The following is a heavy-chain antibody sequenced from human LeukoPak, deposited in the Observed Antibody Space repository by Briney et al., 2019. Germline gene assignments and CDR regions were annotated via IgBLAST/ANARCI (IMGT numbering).Heavy chain of an antibody. V-gene: IGHV1-2*02. J-gene: IGHJ5*02. Sequence: ASVKVSCKASGYTFTGYYMHWVRQAPGQGLEWMGWINPNSGGTNYAQKFQGRVTMTRDTSISTAYMELSRLRSDDTAVYYCARDPVACTSWFDPWGQGTLVTVSS. CDR3: ARDPVACTSWFDP. CDR1: GYTFTGYY. D-gene: IGHD6-19*01. CDR2: INPNSGGT.